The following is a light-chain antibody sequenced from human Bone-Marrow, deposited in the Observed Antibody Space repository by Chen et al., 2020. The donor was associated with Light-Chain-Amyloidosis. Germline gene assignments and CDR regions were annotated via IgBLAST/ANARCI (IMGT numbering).Light chain of an antibody. CDR2: GSS. CDR1: QTISSNY. Sequence: EIVLTQSQGTLYLSPGEVANLSCRASQTISSNYLTWYQQKFGQAPRLLIYGSSSRATGIPDRFTGSGSGTDFTLTINRLEPEDFAMYYCQQYGTSPLTFGGGTKVEIK. CDR3: QQYGTSPLT. V-gene: IGKV3-20*01. J-gene: IGKJ4*01.